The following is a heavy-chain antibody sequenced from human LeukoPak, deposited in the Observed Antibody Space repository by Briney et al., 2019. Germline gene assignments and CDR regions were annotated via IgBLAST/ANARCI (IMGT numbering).Heavy chain of an antibody. CDR3: AVSRIEYGSGRAFDI. Sequence: PGGSLTLSCAASGVTISDHFMDWVRQAPGKGLEWVSVIYSGGSTYYADSVKGRFTISRDNSKNTLYLQMNSLRAEDTAVYYCAVSRIEYGSGRAFDIWGQGTMVTVSS. D-gene: IGHD3-10*01. V-gene: IGHV3-66*01. CDR1: GVTISDHF. CDR2: IYSGGST. J-gene: IGHJ3*02.